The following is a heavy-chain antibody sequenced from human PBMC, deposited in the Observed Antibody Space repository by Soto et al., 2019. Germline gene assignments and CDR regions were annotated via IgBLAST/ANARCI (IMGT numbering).Heavy chain of an antibody. V-gene: IGHV3-7*01. Sequence: EVQLVESGGGLVQLGDSLRLSCAASGFSFSTYWMSWVRQAPGKGLEWVANINEDGDGKYYVDSVKGRLTISRDNAKNSLFLQLDYPRVEDTAVYYCARTKGAVAYDSWGQGTVVIVSS. CDR1: GFSFSTYW. CDR3: ARTKGAVAYDS. J-gene: IGHJ3*01. D-gene: IGHD3-16*01. CDR2: INEDGDGK.